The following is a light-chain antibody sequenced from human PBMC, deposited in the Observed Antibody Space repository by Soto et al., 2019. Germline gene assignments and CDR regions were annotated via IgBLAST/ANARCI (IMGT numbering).Light chain of an antibody. Sequence: EIVLTQSPGTLSLSPGERATLSCRASQSVSSSYLAWYQQKPGQAPRLLIYGASSRATGIPDRFSGSGSGTDFTLTSSRLEPGDFAVYYCQQYGSSQYTFGQGTKLEIK. CDR2: GAS. CDR1: QSVSSSY. CDR3: QQYGSSQYT. J-gene: IGKJ2*01. V-gene: IGKV3-20*01.